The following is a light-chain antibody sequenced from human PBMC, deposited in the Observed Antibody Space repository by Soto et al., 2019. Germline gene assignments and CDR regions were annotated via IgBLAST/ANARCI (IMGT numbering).Light chain of an antibody. CDR2: TAS. CDR3: QQYSSYPIT. J-gene: IGKJ4*01. V-gene: IGKV1-5*03. CDR1: QSISHW. Sequence: DIQMTQSPSTLSASVGDRVIITCRASQSISHWLAWYQQKPGKAPKFLIYTASSLGRGVPSRFSGSGSGTEFTLTISSLQPDDFAPYYCQQYSSYPITFGGGTEVEIK.